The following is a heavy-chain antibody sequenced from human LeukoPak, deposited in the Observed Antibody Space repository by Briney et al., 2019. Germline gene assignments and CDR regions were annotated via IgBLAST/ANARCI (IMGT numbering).Heavy chain of an antibody. D-gene: IGHD2-21*01. CDR1: GFTFSSYA. V-gene: IGHV3-23*01. CDR3: AKGDSYCGGDCYPFDAFDI. CDR2: ISGSGGST. Sequence: PGGSLRLSCAASGFTFSSYAMSWVRQAPGKGLEGVSAISGSGGSTYYADSVKGRFTISRDNSKNTLYLQMNSLRAEDTAVYYCAKGDSYCGGDCYPFDAFDIWGQGTMVTVSS. J-gene: IGHJ3*02.